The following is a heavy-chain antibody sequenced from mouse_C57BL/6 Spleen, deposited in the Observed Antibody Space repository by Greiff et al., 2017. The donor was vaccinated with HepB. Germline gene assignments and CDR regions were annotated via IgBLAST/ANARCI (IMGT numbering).Heavy chain of an antibody. CDR2: IDPENGDT. V-gene: IGHV14-4*01. D-gene: IGHD2-3*01. CDR1: GFNIKDDY. J-gene: IGHJ4*01. Sequence: VQLQQSGAELVRPGASVKLSCTASGFNIKDDYMHWVKQRPEQGLEWIGWIDPENGDTEYASKFQGKATITADTSSNTAYLQLSSLTSEDTAVYYCTTHGYYGGAMDYWGQGTSVTVSS. CDR3: TTHGYYGGAMDY.